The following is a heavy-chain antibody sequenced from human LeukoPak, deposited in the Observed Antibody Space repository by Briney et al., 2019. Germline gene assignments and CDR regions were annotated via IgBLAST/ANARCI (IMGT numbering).Heavy chain of an antibody. Sequence: GGSLRLSCAASGFTFDDYAMHWVRQAPGKGLEWVSGISWNSGSIGYADSVKGRFTISRDNAKNSLYLQMNSLRAEDTALYSCAKDIVTYYDFWSGYYTGDYGMDVWGQGTTVTVSS. CDR1: GFTFDDYA. CDR2: ISWNSGSI. J-gene: IGHJ6*02. D-gene: IGHD3-3*01. V-gene: IGHV3-9*01. CDR3: AKDIVTYYDFWSGYYTGDYGMDV.